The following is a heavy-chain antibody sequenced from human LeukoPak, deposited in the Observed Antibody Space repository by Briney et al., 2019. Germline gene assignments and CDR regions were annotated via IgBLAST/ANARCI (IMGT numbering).Heavy chain of an antibody. V-gene: IGHV1-2*02. CDR1: GYTFTGYY. D-gene: IGHD3-3*01. Sequence: ASVKVSCKASGYTFTGYYMHWVRQAPGQGLEWMGWINPNSGGTNYAQKFQGRVTMTRDTSISTAYMELSRLRSDDTAVYYCARWYYDFWSGTKRWFDPWGQGTLVTVSS. CDR2: INPNSGGT. J-gene: IGHJ5*02. CDR3: ARWYYDFWSGTKRWFDP.